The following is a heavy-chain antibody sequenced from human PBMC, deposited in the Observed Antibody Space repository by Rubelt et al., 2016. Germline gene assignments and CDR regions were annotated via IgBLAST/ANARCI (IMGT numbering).Heavy chain of an antibody. V-gene: IGHV1-18*01. J-gene: IGHJ4*02. CDR2: ISDYNGNT. Sequence: QVQLVQSGAEVKKPGASVKVSCKASGYTFTSYGISWVRQAPGQGLEWMGWISDYNGNTNYEQKLQGRVTMTTDTSTSTAYMELRSRRSDDTAVYYCASDADYYDSSGYYPYWGQGTLVTVSS. CDR3: ASDADYYDSSGYYPY. CDR1: GYTFTSYG. D-gene: IGHD3-22*01.